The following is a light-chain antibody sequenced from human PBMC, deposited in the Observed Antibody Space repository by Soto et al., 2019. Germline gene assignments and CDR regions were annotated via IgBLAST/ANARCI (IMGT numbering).Light chain of an antibody. J-gene: IGKJ5*01. V-gene: IGKV2D-29*02. CDR1: ESLLHITGETF. CDR2: EVS. CDR3: LQSTQLPPT. Sequence: VLTQTPLSMAVAPCKPASSSCKSSESLLHITGETFLFWYLQKPGQSPQLLIYEVSTRVSGVPDRFSGSGSGTDFTLDISRVETDDVGIYYCLQSTQLPPTFGQGTRLEIK.